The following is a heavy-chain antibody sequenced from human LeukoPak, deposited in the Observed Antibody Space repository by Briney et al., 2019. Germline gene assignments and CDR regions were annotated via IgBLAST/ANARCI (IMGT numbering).Heavy chain of an antibody. CDR3: ARGGQYYDFWSGYYLDYFDY. CDR2: INHSGST. J-gene: IGHJ4*02. CDR1: GGSISSSNW. D-gene: IGHD3-3*01. V-gene: IGHV4-4*02. Sequence: SGTLSLTCAVSGGSISSSNWWSWVRQPPGKGLEWIGEINHSGSTNYNPSLKSRVTISVDTSKDQFSLKLSSVTAADTAVYYCARGGQYYDFWSGYYLDYFDYWGQGTLVTVSS.